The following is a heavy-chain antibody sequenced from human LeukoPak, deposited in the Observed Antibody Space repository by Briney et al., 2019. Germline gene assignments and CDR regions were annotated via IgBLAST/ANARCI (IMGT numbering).Heavy chain of an antibody. CDR3: ARENRGTYYGAFDI. CDR1: GGSVSSGGYY. Sequence: SETLSLTCTVSGGSVSSGGYYWSWIRQHPGKGLEWLGYIYYSGSTFYNPSLNSRVTISQDTSKNQFSLKLRSVTAADTAVYYCARENRGTYYGAFDIWGQGTMVTVSS. CDR2: IYYSGST. J-gene: IGHJ3*02. D-gene: IGHD3-22*01. V-gene: IGHV4-31*03.